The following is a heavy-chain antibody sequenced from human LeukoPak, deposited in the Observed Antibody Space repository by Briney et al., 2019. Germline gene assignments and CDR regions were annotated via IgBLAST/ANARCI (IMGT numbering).Heavy chain of an antibody. CDR2: ITASATTT. D-gene: IGHD3-10*01. V-gene: IGHV3-23*01. CDR3: AKYISDSGAYYAFDY. CDR1: GFTFSKYA. Sequence: PGGSLRLSCVASGFTFSKYAMTWVRQAPGKGLEWVSAITASATTTYYAASVKGRFTISRDDSKNTLSLQMDSLSAEDTGLYYCAKYISDSGAYYAFDYWGQGTLVTVSS. J-gene: IGHJ4*02.